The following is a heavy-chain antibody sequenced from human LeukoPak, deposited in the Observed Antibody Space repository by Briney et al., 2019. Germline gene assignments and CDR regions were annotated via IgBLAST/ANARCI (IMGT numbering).Heavy chain of an antibody. D-gene: IGHD5-24*01. CDR3: ARAGRRLQLPLYFDY. CDR2: IIPIFGTA. V-gene: IGHV1-69*13. Sequence: SVKVSCKASGGTFSSYAISWVRQAPGQGLEWMGGIIPIFGTANYAQKFQGRVTITADESTSTAYMELSSLRSEDTAVYYCARAGRRLQLPLYFDYWGQGTLVTVSS. CDR1: GGTFSSYA. J-gene: IGHJ4*02.